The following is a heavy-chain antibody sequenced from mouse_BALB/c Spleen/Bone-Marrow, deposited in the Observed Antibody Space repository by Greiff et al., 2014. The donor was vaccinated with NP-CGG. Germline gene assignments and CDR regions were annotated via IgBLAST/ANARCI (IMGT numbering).Heavy chain of an antibody. CDR3: GRSVYGSFDS. CDR2: INPYNSDA. V-gene: IGHV1-37*01. CDR1: GYSFTGYL. D-gene: IGHD2-1*01. J-gene: IGHJ2*01. Sequence: EVKLVESGPELVRPGTSVKISCKASGYSFTGYLMNWVKQSHGKSLEWIGRINPYNSDAFYNPKFKGKATLTVDESSSTAHMDLLSLTSEDSAVYYCGRSVYGSFDSWGQGTTLTVSS.